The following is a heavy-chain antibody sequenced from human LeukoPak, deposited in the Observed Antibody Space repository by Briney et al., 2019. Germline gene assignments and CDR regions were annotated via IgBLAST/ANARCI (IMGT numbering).Heavy chain of an antibody. CDR1: GYTLTELS. D-gene: IGHD3-3*01. CDR3: ATEGKVLRTRPRGFWSGYSDYYYYMDV. J-gene: IGHJ6*03. V-gene: IGHV1-24*01. Sequence: ASVKVSCKVSGYTLTELSMHWVRQAPGKWLEWMGGFDPEDGETIYAQKFQGRVTMTEDTSTDTAYMELSSLRSEDTAVYYCATEGKVLRTRPRGFWSGYSDYYYYMDVWGKGTTVTVSS. CDR2: FDPEDGET.